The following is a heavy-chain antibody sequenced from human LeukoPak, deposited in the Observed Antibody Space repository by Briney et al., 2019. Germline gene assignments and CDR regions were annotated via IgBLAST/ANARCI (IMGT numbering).Heavy chain of an antibody. V-gene: IGHV1-69*06. CDR2: IIPIFGTA. Sequence: SEKVSCKASGGTFSSYAISWVRQAPGQGLEWMGGIIPIFGTANYAQKFQGRVTITADKSTSTVYMELSSLRSEDTAVYYCASSRVRFFDRIAVAVGFDYWGQGTLVTVSS. CDR1: GGTFSSYA. J-gene: IGHJ4*02. CDR3: ASSRVRFFDRIAVAVGFDY. D-gene: IGHD6-19*01.